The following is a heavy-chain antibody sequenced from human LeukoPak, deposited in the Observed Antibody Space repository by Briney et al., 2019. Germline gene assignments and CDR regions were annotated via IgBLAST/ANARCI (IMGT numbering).Heavy chain of an antibody. CDR3: ARHSYYYYYMDV. Sequence: PSETLSLTCTVSGGSISTYYWSWIRQPAGKAVEWIGRIYASGSTNYNPSLKSRVAMSVDTSKNQFSLKLSSVTAADTAVYHCARHSYYYYYMDVWGKGTTVTISS. CDR1: GGSISTYY. V-gene: IGHV4-4*07. J-gene: IGHJ6*03. CDR2: IYASGST.